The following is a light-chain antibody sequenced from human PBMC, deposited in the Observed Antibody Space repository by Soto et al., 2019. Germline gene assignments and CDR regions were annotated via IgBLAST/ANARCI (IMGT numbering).Light chain of an antibody. CDR1: SSDVGGYNY. J-gene: IGLJ1*01. CDR3: SSYTSSSPYV. Sequence: QSVLTQPASVSGSRGQSITISCTGTSSDVGGYNYVSWYQQHPGKAPKPMIYDVSNRPSGVSNRFSGSKSGNTASLTISGLQAEDEAEYYCSSYTSSSPYVFGTGTKVTVL. V-gene: IGLV2-14*01. CDR2: DVS.